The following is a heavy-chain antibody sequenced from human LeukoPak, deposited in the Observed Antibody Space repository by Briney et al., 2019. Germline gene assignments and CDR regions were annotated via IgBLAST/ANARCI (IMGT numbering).Heavy chain of an antibody. CDR2: IYPDDSDT. Sequence: GESLKISCKGSGYRFNAYWIAWVRQMPGKGLEWMGIIYPDDSDTRYSPSFQGQVTISADKSVRTAYLQWSSLKASDTAMYYCARHAPLVRGVIYYFDHWGQGTLVTVSS. V-gene: IGHV5-51*01. J-gene: IGHJ4*02. CDR1: GYRFNAYW. D-gene: IGHD3-10*01. CDR3: ARHAPLVRGVIYYFDH.